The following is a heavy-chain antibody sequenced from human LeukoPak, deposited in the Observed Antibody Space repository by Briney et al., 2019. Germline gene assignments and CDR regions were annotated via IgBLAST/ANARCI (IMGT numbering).Heavy chain of an antibody. Sequence: GGSLRLSCAASGFTFSDYYMSWIRQAPGKGLEWVSYISSSGSTIYYADSVKGRFTTSRDNAKNSLYLQMNSLRAEDTAVYYCARVMDYGDYFDYWGQGTLATVSS. CDR1: GFTFSDYY. J-gene: IGHJ4*02. V-gene: IGHV3-11*01. D-gene: IGHD4-17*01. CDR3: ARVMDYGDYFDY. CDR2: ISSSGSTI.